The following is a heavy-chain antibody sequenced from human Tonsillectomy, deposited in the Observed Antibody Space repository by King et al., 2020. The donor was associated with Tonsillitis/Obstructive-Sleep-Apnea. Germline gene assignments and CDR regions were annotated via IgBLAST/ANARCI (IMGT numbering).Heavy chain of an antibody. V-gene: IGHV1-18*01. D-gene: IGHD2-2*02. CDR2: ISAYNGNT. J-gene: IGHJ5*02. Sequence: VQLVESGAEVKKPGASVKVSCKASGYTFTSYGISWVRQAPGQGLEWMGWISAYNGNTNYAQKLQGRVTMTTDTSTSTAYMELRSLRSDDTAVYYCARAKYCSSSSCYMNVWFDPWGQGTLVTVSS. CDR3: ARAKYCSSSSCYMNVWFDP. CDR1: GYTFTSYG.